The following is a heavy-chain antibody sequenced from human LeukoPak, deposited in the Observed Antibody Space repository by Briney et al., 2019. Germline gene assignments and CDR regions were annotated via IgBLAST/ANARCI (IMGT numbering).Heavy chain of an antibody. CDR2: IYYSGST. J-gene: IGHJ5*02. Sequence: SETLSLTCTVSGGSISSYYWSWIRQPPGEGLEWIGYIYYSGSTNYNPSLKSRVTITVDTSKNQFSLKLSSVTAADTAVYYCARELGYCSCTSCYAHWFDPWGQGTLVTVSS. D-gene: IGHD2-2*01. CDR1: GGSISSYY. CDR3: ARELGYCSCTSCYAHWFDP. V-gene: IGHV4-59*01.